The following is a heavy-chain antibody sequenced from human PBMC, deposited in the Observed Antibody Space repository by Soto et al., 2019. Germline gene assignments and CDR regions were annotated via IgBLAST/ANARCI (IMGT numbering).Heavy chain of an antibody. D-gene: IGHD3-22*01. CDR3: AATSFYYYDSTDYYYYGMDV. CDR2: MNPNSGNT. CDR1: GYTFTSYD. V-gene: IGHV1-8*01. Sequence: GASVKVSCKASGYTFTSYDINWVRQATGQGLEWMGWMNPNSGNTGYAQKFQGRVTMTRNTSISTAHMELSSLRSEDTAVYYCAATSFYYYDSTDYYYYGMDVWGQGTTVTVSS. J-gene: IGHJ6*02.